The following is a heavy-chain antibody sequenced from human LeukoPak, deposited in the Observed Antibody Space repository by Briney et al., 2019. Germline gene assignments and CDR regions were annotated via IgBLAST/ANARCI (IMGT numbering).Heavy chain of an antibody. CDR3: ARQWHSSSSADWFGP. D-gene: IGHD6-6*01. Sequence: PSETLSLTCTVSGGSISSSSYYWGWLRQPPGKGLEWMVSIYYTGRTYYNPSLKSRVTISVDTSKNQFSLKPNSMTATDTAVYYCARQWHSSSSADWFGPWGQGTLVAVSS. V-gene: IGHV4-39*01. J-gene: IGHJ5*02. CDR1: GGSISSSSYY. CDR2: IYYTGRT.